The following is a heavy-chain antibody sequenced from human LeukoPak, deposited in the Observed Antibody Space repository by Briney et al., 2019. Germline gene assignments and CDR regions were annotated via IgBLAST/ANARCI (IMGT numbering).Heavy chain of an antibody. CDR1: GGSISSSSYY. Sequence: SETLSLTCTVSGGSISSSSYYWGWIRQPPGKGLEWIGSIYYSGSTYYNPSLKSRVTISVDTSKNQFSLKLSSVTAADTAVYYCARLAVSGRVFDYWGQGYLVTVSS. J-gene: IGHJ4*02. D-gene: IGHD6-19*01. CDR2: IYYSGST. V-gene: IGHV4-39*07. CDR3: ARLAVSGRVFDY.